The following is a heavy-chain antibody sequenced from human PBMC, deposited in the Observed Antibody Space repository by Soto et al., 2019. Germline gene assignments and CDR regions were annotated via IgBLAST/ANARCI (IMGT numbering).Heavy chain of an antibody. Sequence: QVQLVESGGGVVQPGRSLRLSCAASGFTFSSYGMHWVRQAPGKGLEWVAVISYDGSNKYYADSVKGRFTISRDNSKKTLYLQMNSLRAEDTAVYYCAKDITFLGGGDVWGQGTTVTVSS. D-gene: IGHD3-16*01. CDR3: AKDITFLGGGDV. CDR2: ISYDGSNK. CDR1: GFTFSSYG. V-gene: IGHV3-30*18. J-gene: IGHJ6*02.